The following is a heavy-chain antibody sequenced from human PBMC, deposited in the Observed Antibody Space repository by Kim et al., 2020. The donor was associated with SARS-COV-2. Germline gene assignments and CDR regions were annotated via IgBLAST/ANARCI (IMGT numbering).Heavy chain of an antibody. CDR1: GGSISSGGYS. CDR2: IYHSGST. D-gene: IGHD3-16*01. V-gene: IGHV4-30-2*01. Sequence: SETLSLTCAVSGGSISSGGYSWSWIRQPPGKGLEWIGYIYHSGSTYYNPSLKSRVTISVDRSKNQFSLKLSSVTAADTAVYYCARSIMITFGGYYFDYWGQGTLVTVSS. CDR3: ARSIMITFGGYYFDY. J-gene: IGHJ4*02.